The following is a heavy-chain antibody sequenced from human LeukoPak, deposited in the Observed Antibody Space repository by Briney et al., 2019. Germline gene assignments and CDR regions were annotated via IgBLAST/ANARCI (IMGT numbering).Heavy chain of an antibody. CDR2: IKPDGGEK. Sequence: GGSLRLSGAASRFTFSSYMMTSVRQAPGKGLEWVANIKPDGGEKFYVDSVRGRFTISRDNAKNSLYLQMNSLRAEDTAVYYCASGPLWSGILEYWGQGTLVIVSS. CDR1: RFTFSSYM. V-gene: IGHV3-7*01. D-gene: IGHD3-3*01. CDR3: ASGPLWSGILEY. J-gene: IGHJ4*02.